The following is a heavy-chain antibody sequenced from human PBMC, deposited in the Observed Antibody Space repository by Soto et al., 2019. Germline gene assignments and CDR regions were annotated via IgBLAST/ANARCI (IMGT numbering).Heavy chain of an antibody. CDR3: ARDQGYSFTFDP. J-gene: IGHJ5*02. CDR2: ISAKNGNR. Sequence: ASVKVSCKASGYTFNNYGISWVRQVPGQGLEWMGWISAKNGNRNYAQKFQGRVTMTTDTSTNTAFMDLTDLTSNDTAMYYCARDQGYSFTFDPWGQGTLVTVSS. D-gene: IGHD5-18*01. CDR1: GYTFNNYG. V-gene: IGHV1-18*04.